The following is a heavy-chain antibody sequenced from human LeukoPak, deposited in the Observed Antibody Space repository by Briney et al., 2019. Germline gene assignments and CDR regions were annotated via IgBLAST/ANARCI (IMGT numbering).Heavy chain of an antibody. V-gene: IGHV4-4*07. CDR3: AKGAGPPWFDP. Sequence: PSETLSLTRTVSGGSISSYYWSWIRQPAGKGLEWIGRIYTSGSTNYNPSLKSRVTMSVDTSRNQFSMNLNSVTAADTAVYYCAKGAGPPWFDPWGQGTLVTVSS. CDR1: GGSISSYY. J-gene: IGHJ5*02. CDR2: IYTSGST. D-gene: IGHD6-19*01.